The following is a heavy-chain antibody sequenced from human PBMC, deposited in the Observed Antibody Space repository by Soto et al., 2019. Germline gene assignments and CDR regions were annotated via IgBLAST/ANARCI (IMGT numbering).Heavy chain of an antibody. D-gene: IGHD2-2*02. CDR2: ISSSSTTI. Sequence: GSLRLSCAASXFTFSSYAMHWVRQAPGKGLEYVSAISSSSTTIYYADSVKGRFTISRDNAKNSLYLQMNSLRVEGTAVYFCARGEAATIWAPGRYYFDYWGQGTLVTVSS. J-gene: IGHJ4*02. CDR3: ARGEAATIWAPGRYYFDY. CDR1: XFTFSSYA. V-gene: IGHV3-48*01.